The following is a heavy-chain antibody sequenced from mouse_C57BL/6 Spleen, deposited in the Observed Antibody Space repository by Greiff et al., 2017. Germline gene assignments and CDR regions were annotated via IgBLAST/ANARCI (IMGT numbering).Heavy chain of an antibody. J-gene: IGHJ4*01. D-gene: IGHD2-4*01. CDR2: ISYDGSN. CDR1: GYSITSGYY. Sequence: EVQLQESGPGLVKPSQSLSLTCSVTGYSITSGYYWNWIRQFPGNKLEWMGYISYDGSNNYNPSLKNRISITRDTSKNQFFLKLNSVTTEDTATYYCARSIYYDYDDYWGQGTSVTVSS. CDR3: ARSIYYDYDDY. V-gene: IGHV3-6*01.